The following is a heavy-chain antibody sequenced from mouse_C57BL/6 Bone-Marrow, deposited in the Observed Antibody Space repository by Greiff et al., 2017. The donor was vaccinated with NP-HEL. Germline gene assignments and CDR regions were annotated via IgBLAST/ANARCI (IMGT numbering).Heavy chain of an antibody. Sequence: EVKLVESGGGLVQPGGSLSLSCAASGFTFTDYYMSWVRQPPGKALEWLGFIRNKANGYTTEYSASVKGRFTISRDHSQSILYLQMTALRAEDSATDYCARLGDDYYWLAYWGQGTLVTVSA. D-gene: IGHD2-3*01. J-gene: IGHJ3*01. V-gene: IGHV7-3*01. CDR1: GFTFTDYY. CDR3: ARLGDDYYWLAY. CDR2: IRNKANGYTT.